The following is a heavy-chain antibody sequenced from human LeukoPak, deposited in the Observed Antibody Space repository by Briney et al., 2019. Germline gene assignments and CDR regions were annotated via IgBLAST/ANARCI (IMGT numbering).Heavy chain of an antibody. CDR2: ISISGDTT. CDR3: TRSGRGAFFKAYFDY. J-gene: IGHJ4*02. V-gene: IGHV3-23*01. D-gene: IGHD2/OR15-2a*01. CDR1: GFTFSSHA. Sequence: GGSLRLSCCASGFTFSSHAMTWVRQAPGKGLEWVSAISISGDTTYYADAVKGRFTISRDNSKNTVYLQMNSLRDDDTGVYYCTRSGRGAFFKAYFDYWGQGTLVTVSS.